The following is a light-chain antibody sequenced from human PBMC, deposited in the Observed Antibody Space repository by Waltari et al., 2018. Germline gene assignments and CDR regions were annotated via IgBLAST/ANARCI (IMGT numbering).Light chain of an antibody. CDR3: QQYYSIPYT. Sequence: DIVMTQSPDFLPVSLGARATICCRSSPSVFHSSTYGNAIAWFQQRPGQPPKLLIYWTSTRESGVPDRFSGSGSGTDFTLTISSLQAEDVAVYYCQQYYSIPYTFGPGTKLEIK. CDR2: WTS. J-gene: IGKJ2*01. V-gene: IGKV4-1*01. CDR1: PSVFHSSTYGNA.